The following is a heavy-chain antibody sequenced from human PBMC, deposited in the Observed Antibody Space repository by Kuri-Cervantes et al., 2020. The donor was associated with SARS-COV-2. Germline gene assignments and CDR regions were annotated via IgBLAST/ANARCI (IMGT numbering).Heavy chain of an antibody. J-gene: IGHJ4*02. CDR2: IHRTGTT. CDR3: AFNYGTGSYFY. D-gene: IGHD3-10*01. V-gene: IGHV4-39*07. Sequence: GSLSLTCTVSGGSISSSSYYWGWIRQPPGKGLEWIGEIHRTGTTNYNPPLESRVTISVDRSKNQFSLTLRSVTAADTAVYYCAFNYGTGSYFYWGQGTLVTVSS. CDR1: GGSISSSSYY.